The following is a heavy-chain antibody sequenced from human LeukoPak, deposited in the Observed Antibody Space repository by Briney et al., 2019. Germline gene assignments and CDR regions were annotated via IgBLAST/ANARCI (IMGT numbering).Heavy chain of an antibody. Sequence: SETLSLTCTVSGGSISSYYWSWIRQPPGKGLEWIGYIYYSGSTNYNPSLKSRVTISVDTSKNQFSLKLSSVTAADTAVYYCARQGVDGIDVWGQGTTVTVSS. CDR2: IYYSGST. CDR1: GGSISSYY. CDR3: ARQGVDGIDV. V-gene: IGHV4-59*08. J-gene: IGHJ6*02. D-gene: IGHD2-15*01.